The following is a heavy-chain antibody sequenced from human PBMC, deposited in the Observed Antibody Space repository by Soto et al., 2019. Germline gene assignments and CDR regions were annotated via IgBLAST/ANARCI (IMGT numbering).Heavy chain of an antibody. J-gene: IGHJ4*02. CDR2: ISYDGSNK. CDR1: GFTFSSYA. CDR3: ARDGAATFDY. D-gene: IGHD6-13*01. V-gene: IGHV3-30-3*01. Sequence: QVQLVESGGGVAQPGRSLRLSCEASGFTFSSYAMHWVGQAPAKGLEWVAVISYDGSNKYYADSVKGRFTISRDNSKNTLYLQMNSLRAEDTAVYYCARDGAATFDYWGQGTLVTVSS.